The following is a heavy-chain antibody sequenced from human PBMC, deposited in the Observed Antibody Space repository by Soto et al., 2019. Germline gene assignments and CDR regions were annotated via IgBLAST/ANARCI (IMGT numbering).Heavy chain of an antibody. D-gene: IGHD2-2*01. CDR2: ISGGGDAA. Sequence: EVQLLESGGGLVQPGGSLRLSCAGSGFTFINFAMNWVRQAPGKGLEWVSTISGGGDAAVFADSVRGRFTISRDNSKDTVTLQINSLGVDDAAVYYCARKVPGSTSRPDYWYFDLWGRGTLVTVSS. V-gene: IGHV3-23*01. CDR3: ARKVPGSTSRPDYWYFDL. CDR1: GFTFINFA. J-gene: IGHJ2*01.